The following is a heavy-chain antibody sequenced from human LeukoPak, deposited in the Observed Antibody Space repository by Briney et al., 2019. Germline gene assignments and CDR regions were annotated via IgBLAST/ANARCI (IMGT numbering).Heavy chain of an antibody. Sequence: SETMSLTCTVSGASISSSPYYWDWIRQPPGKGLEWIGSIYYSGSTYYNPSLTSRVTISVDTSKNQFSLKLSSVTAEDTAVYYCARRLKPMFSFASYFHFWGQGTLVTVSS. D-gene: IGHD3-10*02. V-gene: IGHV4-39*01. CDR2: IYYSGST. CDR3: ARRLKPMFSFASYFHF. J-gene: IGHJ4*02. CDR1: GASISSSPYY.